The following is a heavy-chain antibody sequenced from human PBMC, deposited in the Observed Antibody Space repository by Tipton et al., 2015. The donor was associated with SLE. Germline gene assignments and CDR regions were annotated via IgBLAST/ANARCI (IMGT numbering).Heavy chain of an antibody. CDR3: ARERYCSGASCYAPDY. CDR2: IYYSGRT. Sequence: LRLSCTVSGGSISSSNNYWGWIRQPPGKGLEWIGSIYYSGRTYYNPSLKSRVTISVDTSKNQFSLKLKSVTAADSAVYYCARERYCSGASCYAPDYWGQGTLVTVSS. CDR1: GGSISSSNNY. J-gene: IGHJ4*02. V-gene: IGHV4-39*07. D-gene: IGHD2-2*01.